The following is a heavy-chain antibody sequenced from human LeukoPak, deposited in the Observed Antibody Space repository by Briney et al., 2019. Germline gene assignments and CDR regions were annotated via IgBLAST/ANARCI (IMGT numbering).Heavy chain of an antibody. CDR3: ARDRSDGYGFDY. Sequence: GGSLRLSCAASGFTVSSNYMSWVRQAPGKGLEWVSIIYSGAGTYYADSVKGRFTISRDNSKNTLYLQMNSLRAEDTAVCYCARDRSDGYGFDYWGQGTLVTVSS. CDR2: IYSGAGT. V-gene: IGHV3-53*01. D-gene: IGHD5-24*01. CDR1: GFTVSSNY. J-gene: IGHJ4*02.